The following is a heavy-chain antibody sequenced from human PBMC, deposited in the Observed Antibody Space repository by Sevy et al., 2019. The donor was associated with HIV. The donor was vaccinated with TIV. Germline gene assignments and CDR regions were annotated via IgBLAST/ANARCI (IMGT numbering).Heavy chain of an antibody. D-gene: IGHD1-26*01. CDR3: AKDKWEFGLRRYYFDY. CDR1: GFTFRNYG. J-gene: IGHJ4*02. Sequence: GGSLRLSCAASGFTFRNYGIHWVRQAPGEGLEWVAVISYDGSNKYYVDSVKGRFTISRDNSKNTLYLQMNSLRPEDTAVYYCAKDKWEFGLRRYYFDYWGQGTLVTVSS. V-gene: IGHV3-30*18. CDR2: ISYDGSNK.